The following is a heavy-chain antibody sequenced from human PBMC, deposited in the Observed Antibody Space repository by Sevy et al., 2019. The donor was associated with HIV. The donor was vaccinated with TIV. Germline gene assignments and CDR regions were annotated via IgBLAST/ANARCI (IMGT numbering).Heavy chain of an antibody. D-gene: IGHD2-21*01. Sequence: GGSLRLSCAASGFTFSAYSMNWVRQAPVKGLEWVSYISSSSGTIYYADSVKGQFTISRDNAKSSLYLQMNGLRAEDTAVYYCARAGGDCYSKNECWFVSWGQGTLVTVSS. J-gene: IGHJ5*01. CDR1: GFTFSAYS. V-gene: IGHV3-48*01. CDR2: ISSSSGTI. CDR3: ARAGGDCYSKNECWFVS.